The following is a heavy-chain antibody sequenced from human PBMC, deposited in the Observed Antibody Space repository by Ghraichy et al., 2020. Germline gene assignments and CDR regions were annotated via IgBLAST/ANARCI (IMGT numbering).Heavy chain of an antibody. V-gene: IGHV3-48*02. J-gene: IGHJ3*02. D-gene: IGHD2-21*01. Sequence: GEALNISCAASGFTFDSYSFHWVRQAPGKGLEWVSYISSSSWGTTYYAESVRGRFTISRDNAKNSLFLQMNSLRDEDTAVYFCARVPYCGGDCYWDAFDIWGHGTMVTVSS. CDR1: GFTFDSYS. CDR2: ISSSSWGTT. CDR3: ARVPYCGGDCYWDAFDI.